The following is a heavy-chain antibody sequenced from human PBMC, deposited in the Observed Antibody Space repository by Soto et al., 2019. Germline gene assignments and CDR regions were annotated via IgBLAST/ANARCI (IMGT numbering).Heavy chain of an antibody. CDR1: GFTFSSYW. D-gene: IGHD6-13*01. V-gene: IGHV3-7*01. CDR2: IKQDGSEK. Sequence: GGSLRLSCAASGFTFSSYWMSWVRQAPGKGLEWVANIKQDGSEKYYVDSVKGRFTISRDNAKNSLYLQMNSLRAEDTAVYYCARDFRSWYSYYYMDVWGKGTTVTVSS. J-gene: IGHJ6*03. CDR3: ARDFRSWYSYYYMDV.